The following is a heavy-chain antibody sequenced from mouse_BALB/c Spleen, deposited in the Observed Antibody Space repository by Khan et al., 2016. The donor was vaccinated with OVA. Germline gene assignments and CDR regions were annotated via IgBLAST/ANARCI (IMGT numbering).Heavy chain of an antibody. CDR2: IWAGGSI. Sequence: QVQLKQSGPGLVAPSQSLSITCTVSGFSLTSYGVNWVRQPPGKGLEWLGVIWAGGSINYNSALMSRLSIRKDNSKSQVFLKMTSLHTDDTAMYYCARFYDPYYAMDYWGQGTSVTVSS. CDR1: GFSLTSYG. D-gene: IGHD2-3*01. CDR3: ARFYDPYYAMDY. V-gene: IGHV2-9*02. J-gene: IGHJ4*01.